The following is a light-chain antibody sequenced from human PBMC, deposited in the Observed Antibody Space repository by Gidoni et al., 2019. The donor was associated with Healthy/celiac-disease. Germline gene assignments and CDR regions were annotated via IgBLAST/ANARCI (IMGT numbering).Light chain of an antibody. CDR1: QDISNY. CDR2: DAS. Sequence: DIKMNQSPSSLSASVGDRVTITCQASQDISNYLNWYQQKPGKAPKLLIYDASNLETGVPSMFSGSGSGTDFTFTISSLQPEDIATYYCQQYDNLPLTFGGGTKVEIK. J-gene: IGKJ4*01. CDR3: QQYDNLPLT. V-gene: IGKV1-33*01.